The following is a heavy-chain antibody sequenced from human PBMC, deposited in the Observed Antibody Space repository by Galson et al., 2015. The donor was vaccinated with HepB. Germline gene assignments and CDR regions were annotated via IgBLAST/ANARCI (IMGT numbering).Heavy chain of an antibody. Sequence: SVKVSCKASGYTFSDCHMHWVRQAPGQGLEWMGWINPNSGGTKYAQKFQGRVTMTRDTSISTAYMELSRLKSDDTAIYYCARDHDLFDYWGQGTLVTVSS. D-gene: IGHD1-1*01. CDR3: ARDHDLFDY. CDR2: INPNSGGT. CDR1: GYTFSDCH. J-gene: IGHJ4*02. V-gene: IGHV1-2*02.